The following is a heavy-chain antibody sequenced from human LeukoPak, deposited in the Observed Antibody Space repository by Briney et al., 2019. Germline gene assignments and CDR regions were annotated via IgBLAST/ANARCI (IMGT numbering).Heavy chain of an antibody. D-gene: IGHD2-2*01. CDR2: IGYDGRNK. J-gene: IGHJ4*02. V-gene: IGHV3-30*02. CDR1: GFTFSSYG. Sequence: GGSLRLSCAASGFTFSSYGIHWVRQAPGKGLEWVTFIGYDGRNKYYADSVKGRFTISRDNSKNTLYLQMNSLRAEDTAVYYCASTTDILGYCSSTSCAFDYWGQGTLVTVSS. CDR3: ASTTDILGYCSSTSCAFDY.